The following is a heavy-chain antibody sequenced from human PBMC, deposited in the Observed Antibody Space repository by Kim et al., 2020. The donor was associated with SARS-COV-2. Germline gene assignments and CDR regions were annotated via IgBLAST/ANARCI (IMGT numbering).Heavy chain of an antibody. Sequence: SETLSLTCAVYGGSFSGYYWSWIRQPPGKGLEWIGEINHSGSTNYNPSLKSRVTISVDTSKNQFSLKLSSVTAADTAVYYCARGITMIVVVNKGWFDPWGQGTLVTVSS. CDR3: ARGITMIVVVNKGWFDP. D-gene: IGHD3-22*01. CDR1: GGSFSGYY. V-gene: IGHV4-34*01. CDR2: INHSGST. J-gene: IGHJ5*02.